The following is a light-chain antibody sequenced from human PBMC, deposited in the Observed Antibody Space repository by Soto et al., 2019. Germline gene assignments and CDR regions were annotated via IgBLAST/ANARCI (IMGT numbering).Light chain of an antibody. Sequence: QSVLTQPRSVSGSPGQSVTISCTGTSSDVGGYNYVSWYQQHPGKAPKLMISDVTKRPSGVPDRFSGSKSGNTASLTISGRQAEDEADYYCCSYAGSYTYVFGTGTKLTVL. CDR1: SSDVGGYNY. CDR3: CSYAGSYTYV. CDR2: DVT. J-gene: IGLJ1*01. V-gene: IGLV2-11*01.